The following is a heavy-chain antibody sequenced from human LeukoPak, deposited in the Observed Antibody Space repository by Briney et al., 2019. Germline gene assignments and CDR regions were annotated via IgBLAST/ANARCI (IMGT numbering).Heavy chain of an antibody. CDR2: ISYSGTT. D-gene: IGHD6-13*01. Sequence: GYISYSGTTTYTPSLKSRVTISVDTSKNQFSLKLSSVTAADTAVYYCAREGSSSQNWFDPWGQGTLVTVSS. V-gene: IGHV4-59*01. J-gene: IGHJ5*02. CDR3: AREGSSSQNWFDP.